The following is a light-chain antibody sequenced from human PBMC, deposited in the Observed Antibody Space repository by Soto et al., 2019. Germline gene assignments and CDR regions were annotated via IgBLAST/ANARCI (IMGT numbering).Light chain of an antibody. Sequence: DVVLTQSPLFLPVTPGEPASISCRSSQSLLHRNGYNYLDWYLQKPGQSPQRFIYLGSNRASGVTHSFRGSGSATASTLKISRMEEEDVGSHYHMQDLQHTLSVGGRTKV. CDR2: LGS. CDR1: QSLLHRNGYNY. CDR3: MQDLQHTLS. J-gene: IGKJ4*01. V-gene: IGKV2-28*01.